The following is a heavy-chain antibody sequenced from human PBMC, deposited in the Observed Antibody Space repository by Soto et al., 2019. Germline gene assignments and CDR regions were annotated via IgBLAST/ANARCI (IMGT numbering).Heavy chain of an antibody. D-gene: IGHD2-15*01. CDR2: INPKSGGP. V-gene: IGHV1-2*02. Sequence: SVKVSCKSSGYTFTGYYMHWVRQAPGQGFEWVGGINPKSGGPKYVPKFQGRVTVTRDTSTSTAYMELNRLTSDDTAVYYCASEDCRNTNCLKGFDYWGQGTLVTVS. CDR3: ASEDCRNTNCLKGFDY. J-gene: IGHJ4*02. CDR1: GYTFTGYY.